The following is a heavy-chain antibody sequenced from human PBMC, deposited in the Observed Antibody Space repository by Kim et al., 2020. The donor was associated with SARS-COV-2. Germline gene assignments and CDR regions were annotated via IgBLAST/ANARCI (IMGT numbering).Heavy chain of an antibody. J-gene: IGHJ6*03. CDR1: GFTFSSYG. V-gene: IGHV3-33*01. Sequence: GGSLRLSCAASGFTFSSYGMHWVRQAPGKGLEWVVVIWLDGSNKYYADSVKGRFTISRDNSKNTLYLQMNSLRVEDTAVYYCARGRGSYYYYMDVWGKETTVTVSS. CDR3: ARGRGSYYYYMDV. D-gene: IGHD1-26*01. CDR2: IWLDGSNK.